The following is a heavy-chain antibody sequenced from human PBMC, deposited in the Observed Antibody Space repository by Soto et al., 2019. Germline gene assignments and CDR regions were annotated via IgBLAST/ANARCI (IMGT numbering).Heavy chain of an antibody. Sequence: QVQLVESGGGVVQPGGSLRLSCAASGFTFSSYGMHWVRQAPGKGLEWVAVISYDGSNKYYADSVKGRFTISRDNSKNTLYLQMNSLRAEDTAVYYCAKGAAAGTYYYYGMDVWGQGTTVTVSS. V-gene: IGHV3-30*18. CDR3: AKGAAAGTYYYYGMDV. CDR1: GFTFSSYG. D-gene: IGHD6-13*01. J-gene: IGHJ6*02. CDR2: ISYDGSNK.